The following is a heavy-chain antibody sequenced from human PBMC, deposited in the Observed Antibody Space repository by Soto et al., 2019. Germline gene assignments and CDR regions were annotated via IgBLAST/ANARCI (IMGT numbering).Heavy chain of an antibody. Sequence: GGSLRLSCAASGFTFSSYAMSWVRQAPGRGLEWVSAISGSGGNTYYADSVKGRFTISRDNSKNTLYLQMNSLRAEYTAVYYCAKKYNWNDHYFDYWGQGTLVTVSS. CDR1: GFTFSSYA. V-gene: IGHV3-23*01. CDR2: ISGSGGNT. D-gene: IGHD1-20*01. CDR3: AKKYNWNDHYFDY. J-gene: IGHJ4*02.